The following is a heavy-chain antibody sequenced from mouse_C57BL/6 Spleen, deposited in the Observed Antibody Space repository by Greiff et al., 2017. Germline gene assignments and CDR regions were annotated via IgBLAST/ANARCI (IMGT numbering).Heavy chain of an antibody. Sequence: VQLQQSGAELVRPGTSVKVSCKASGYAFTNYLIEWVKQRPGQGLEWIGVIDPGSGGTNFNAKFKGKATLTADKSSSTAYMQLSSLTSEDSAVYFCEIRGDSNYVMDYWGQGTSVTVSS. J-gene: IGHJ4*01. V-gene: IGHV1-54*01. CDR2: IDPGSGGT. D-gene: IGHD2-5*01. CDR3: EIRGDSNYVMDY. CDR1: GYAFTNYL.